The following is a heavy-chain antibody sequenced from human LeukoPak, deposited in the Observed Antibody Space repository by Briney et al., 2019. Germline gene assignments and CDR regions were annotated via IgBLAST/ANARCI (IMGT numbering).Heavy chain of an antibody. CDR1: GGSISSYY. D-gene: IGHD2-2*01. CDR2: SYYSGST. Sequence: PSETLSLTCTVSGGSISSYYLSWIRQPPGTGLEWIGYSYYSGSTNYNPSLKRRVTISVDTTKIQFSLKLSSVTAEDTAVYYCARDHQRYCSSTRCPVSDYYYYMDVWGKGTTVSASS. J-gene: IGHJ6*03. V-gene: IGHV4-59*01. CDR3: ARDHQRYCSSTRCPVSDYYYYMDV.